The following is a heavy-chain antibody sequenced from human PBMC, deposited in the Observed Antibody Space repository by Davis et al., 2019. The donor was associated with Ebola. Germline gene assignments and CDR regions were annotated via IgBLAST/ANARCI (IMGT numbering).Heavy chain of an antibody. J-gene: IGHJ4*02. CDR1: GFTFSSYA. V-gene: IGHV3-64D*08. CDR3: VRAYYGASY. CDR2: ISSNGGSS. Sequence: GESLKISCSASGFTFSSYAMHWVRQAPGKGLEYVSAISSNGGSSYYADSVKGRFTISRDNSKNTLYLQMSSLRAEDTAVYYCVRAYYGASYWGQGTLVTVSS. D-gene: IGHD4-17*01.